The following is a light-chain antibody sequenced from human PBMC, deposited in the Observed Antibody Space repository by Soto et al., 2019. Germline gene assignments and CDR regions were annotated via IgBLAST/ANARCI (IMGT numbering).Light chain of an antibody. Sequence: EIVLTQSPGTLSLSPGERATLSCRASQSVSSSYLAWYQQKPGQAPRLLIYGASSRATGIPDRFSGSGSGTDFILTIRRLEPEDFAVYYCQQYDSSPLNFGGGTKVDIK. CDR1: QSVSSSY. J-gene: IGKJ4*01. CDR2: GAS. CDR3: QQYDSSPLN. V-gene: IGKV3-20*01.